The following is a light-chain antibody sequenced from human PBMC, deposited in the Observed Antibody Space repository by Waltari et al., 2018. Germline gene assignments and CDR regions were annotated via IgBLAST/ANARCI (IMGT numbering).Light chain of an antibody. Sequence: SALTQPPSASGSPGQSVSISCTGNSSDIDQNYVSWYQQHPGKAPKVVIDEVNKRPSGVPDRFSGAKSGNAASLTVSGLQAEDEADYYCNSYAGIIILFGGGTKLTVL. CDR3: NSYAGIIIL. V-gene: IGLV2-8*01. J-gene: IGLJ2*01. CDR1: SSDIDQNY. CDR2: EVN.